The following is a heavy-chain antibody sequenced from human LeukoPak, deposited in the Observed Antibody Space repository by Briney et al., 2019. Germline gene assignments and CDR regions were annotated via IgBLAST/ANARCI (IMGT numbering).Heavy chain of an antibody. D-gene: IGHD6-6*01. CDR3: TKVRGKSIVSRHYTVF. J-gene: IGHJ4*02. CDR1: EFHHTCFI. V-gene: IGHV3-23*01. Sequence: GGSLRHSRIRLEFHHTCFIQSGLRQAPGKGLEWVSTISASAGSIYYADSVKGRFTISRDNSKNTLYLQMCSLRAEDTAVYYCTKVRGKSIVSRHYTVFWGQGALVTVSS. CDR2: ISASAGSI.